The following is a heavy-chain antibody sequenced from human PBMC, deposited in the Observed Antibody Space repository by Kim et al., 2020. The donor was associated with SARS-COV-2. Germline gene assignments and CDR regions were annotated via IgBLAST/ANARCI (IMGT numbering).Heavy chain of an antibody. J-gene: IGHJ6*02. V-gene: IGHV3-33*01. CDR3: ARERDYCEGGGMDV. CDR1: GFTFSSYG. CDR2: IWYDGSNK. Sequence: GGSLRLSCAASGFTFSSYGMHWVRQAPGKGLEWVAVIWYDGSNKYYADSEKGRFTIYRDNSKNTVYRQMNSRRAEDTAEYYCARERDYCEGGGMDVWGQGTTVTVSS. D-gene: IGHD4-17*01.